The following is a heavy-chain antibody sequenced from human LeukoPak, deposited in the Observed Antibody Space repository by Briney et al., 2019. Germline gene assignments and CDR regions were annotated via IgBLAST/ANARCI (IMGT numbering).Heavy chain of an antibody. V-gene: IGHV4-39*07. Sequence: PSETLSLTCTVSGDSITNSNYFWGWIRQPPGKGLEWVGEITHSGTTNYNPSLKSRVVISVDRSKKQFSLKVNSVTAADTAVYYCASRSPTDYDRSGFSRSGNNWFDSWGQGTLVTVSS. D-gene: IGHD3-22*01. CDR3: ASRSPTDYDRSGFSRSGNNWFDS. J-gene: IGHJ5*01. CDR1: GDSITNSNYF. CDR2: ITHSGTT.